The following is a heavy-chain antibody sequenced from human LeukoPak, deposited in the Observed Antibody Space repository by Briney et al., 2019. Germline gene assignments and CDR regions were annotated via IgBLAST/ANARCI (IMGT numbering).Heavy chain of an antibody. CDR3: ARSPVGATTRAYFDY. Sequence: SETLSLTCAVYGGSFSGYYWSWIRQPPGKGVEGIGEINHSGSTNYNPSLTSRVTISVDTSKNQFSLKLGSVTAADTAVYYCARSPVGATTRAYFDYWGQGTLVTVSS. D-gene: IGHD1-26*01. J-gene: IGHJ4*02. CDR1: GGSFSGYY. CDR2: INHSGST. V-gene: IGHV4-34*01.